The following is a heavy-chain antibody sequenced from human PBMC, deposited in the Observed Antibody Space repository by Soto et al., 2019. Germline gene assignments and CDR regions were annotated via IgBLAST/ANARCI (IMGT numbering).Heavy chain of an antibody. CDR3: ARGFRNGFTL. Sequence: EVQLVESGGGLVKPGGSLRLSCVASGFTFSGYSINWVRQAPGKGLEWVSYISGPSIYIYYADSVKGRFTTSRDNAKSAVYLQMNSRRAEDTAVYYCARGFRNGFTLWGPGTTVSVSS. V-gene: IGHV3-21*01. D-gene: IGHD2-8*01. CDR1: GFTFSGYS. J-gene: IGHJ6*02. CDR2: ISGPSIYI.